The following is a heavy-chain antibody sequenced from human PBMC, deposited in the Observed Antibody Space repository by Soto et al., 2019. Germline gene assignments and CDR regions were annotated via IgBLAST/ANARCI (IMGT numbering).Heavy chain of an antibody. J-gene: IGHJ5*02. CDR1: GGSFSGSY. CDR3: ATEFPTTVENDGARSWFDH. V-gene: IGHV4-34*01. CDR2: INHSGST. Sequence: ETLSLTCAVYGGSFSGSYCTWFRQPPGKGLEWIGEINHSGSTNYNPSLKSRVTISVDTSKNQFSLKLSSVTAADTAVYYCATEFPTTVENDGARSWFDHWGQGTLVT. D-gene: IGHD4-17*01.